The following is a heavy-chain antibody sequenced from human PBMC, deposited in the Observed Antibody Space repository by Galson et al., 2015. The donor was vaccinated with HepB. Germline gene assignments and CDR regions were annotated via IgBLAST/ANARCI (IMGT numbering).Heavy chain of an antibody. CDR3: ASWGGGSGSSRSG. V-gene: IGHV7-4-1*02. D-gene: IGHD3-10*01. CDR1: GYTFTSYA. J-gene: IGHJ4*02. Sequence: ASGYTFTSYAMNWVRQAPGQGLEWMGWINTNTGNPTYAQGFTGRFVFSLDTSVSTAYLQISSLKAEDTAVYYCASWGGGSGSSRSGWGQGTLVTVSS. CDR2: INTNTGNP.